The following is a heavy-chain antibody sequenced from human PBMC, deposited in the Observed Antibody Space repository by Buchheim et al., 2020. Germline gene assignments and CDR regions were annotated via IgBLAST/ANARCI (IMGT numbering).Heavy chain of an antibody. CDR3: ARVTVATIDRVGTPDY. Sequence: QLQLQESGPGLVKPSETLSLTCTVSGGSISSSSYYWGWIRQPPGKGLEWIGSIYYSGSTYYNPSLKSRVTISVDTSKNQFSLKLRSVTAADTAVYYCARVTVATIDRVGTPDYWGQGTL. CDR1: GGSISSSSYY. V-gene: IGHV4-39*01. J-gene: IGHJ4*02. CDR2: IYYSGST. D-gene: IGHD5-12*01.